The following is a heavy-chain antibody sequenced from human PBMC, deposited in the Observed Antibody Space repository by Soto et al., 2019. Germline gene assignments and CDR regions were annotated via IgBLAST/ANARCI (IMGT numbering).Heavy chain of an antibody. CDR3: ARHVPAAGYYYGMDV. J-gene: IGHJ6*02. D-gene: IGHD2-2*01. CDR1: GGTFSSYA. CDR2: TIPIFGTA. V-gene: IGHV1-69*12. Sequence: QVQLVQSGAEVKKPGSSVKVSCKASGGTFSSYAISWVRQAPGQGLEWMGGTIPIFGTANYAQKFQGRVRITADESTITAYMELSSLRSEDTAVYYCARHVPAAGYYYGMDVWGQGTTVTVSS.